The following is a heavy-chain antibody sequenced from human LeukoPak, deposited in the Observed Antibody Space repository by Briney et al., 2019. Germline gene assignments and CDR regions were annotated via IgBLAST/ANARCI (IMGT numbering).Heavy chain of an antibody. J-gene: IGHJ6*03. V-gene: IGHV3-20*04. D-gene: IGHD6-19*01. Sequence: GGSLRLSCAASGFTFDDYGMRWVRQASGKGLVWLSGINWNGGSTGYADSVKGRFTISRDNAKNSLYLQMNSLRAEDTALYYCASVKAVAGTAQYYYYYYYMDVWGKGTTVTVSS. CDR1: GFTFDDYG. CDR3: ASVKAVAGTAQYYYYYYYMDV. CDR2: INWNGGST.